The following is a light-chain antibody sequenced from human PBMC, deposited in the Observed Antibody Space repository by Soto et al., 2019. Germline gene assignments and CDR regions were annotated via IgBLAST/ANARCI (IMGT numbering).Light chain of an antibody. CDR2: GAS. CDR1: QSVSSSY. CDR3: QQYGSPPSIT. J-gene: IGKJ5*01. V-gene: IGKV3-20*01. Sequence: ETVLTQSPGTLALSPGERATLSCRASQSVSSSYLAWYQQKPGQAPRLLIYGASSRATGIPDRFSSSGSGTDFILTISRLEPEDFADYYCQQYGSPPSITFGQGTRLDIK.